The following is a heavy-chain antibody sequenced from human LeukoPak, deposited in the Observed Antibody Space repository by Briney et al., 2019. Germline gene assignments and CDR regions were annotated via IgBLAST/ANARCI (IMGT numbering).Heavy chain of an antibody. J-gene: IGHJ3*02. CDR2: IKSKTDGGTT. CDR3: TSPYYHFWSGYHSDAFDI. V-gene: IGHV3-15*01. Sequence: PGGSLRLSCAASGFTFSDAWMTWVRQAPGKGLEWVGRIKSKTDGGTTDYAAPVKGRFTISRDDSKNTLYLQMNSLKTENTAVYYCTSPYYHFWSGYHSDAFDIWGQGTMVTVSS. CDR1: GFTFSDAW. D-gene: IGHD3-3*01.